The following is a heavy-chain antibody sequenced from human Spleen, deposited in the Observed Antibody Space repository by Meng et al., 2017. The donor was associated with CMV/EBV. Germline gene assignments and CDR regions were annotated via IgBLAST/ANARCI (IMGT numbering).Heavy chain of an antibody. D-gene: IGHD6-19*01. CDR1: GFTFSDYL. CDR3: ARVRRAVAGAYYFDY. CDR2: IDTDGTVT. Sequence: EVQLVESGGGLVRPGGSMRRPCSYSGFTFSDYLMHWVRQAPGEGPVWVSRIDTDGTVTSYAESVRGRFTISRDNSKNTLYLQMNDLRAGDSGVYYCARVRRAVAGAYYFDYWGQGTLVTVSS. J-gene: IGHJ4*02. V-gene: IGHV3-74*03.